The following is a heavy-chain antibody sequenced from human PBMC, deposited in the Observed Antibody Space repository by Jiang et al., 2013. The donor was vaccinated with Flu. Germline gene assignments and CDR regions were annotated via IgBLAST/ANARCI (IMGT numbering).Heavy chain of an antibody. CDR1: GFTFSSYE. V-gene: IGHV3-48*03. CDR3: ARDLPLYDFWDY. CDR2: ISGSGDRI. Sequence: VQLLESGGGLVQPGGSLRLSCAASGFTFSSYEMNWVRQAPGKGLEWVSYISGSGDRIYYADSVKGRFTISRDNTKNSLYLQMSSLRAEDTAVYYCARDLPLYDFWDYWGQGTLVTVSS. D-gene: IGHD3-3*01. J-gene: IGHJ4*02.